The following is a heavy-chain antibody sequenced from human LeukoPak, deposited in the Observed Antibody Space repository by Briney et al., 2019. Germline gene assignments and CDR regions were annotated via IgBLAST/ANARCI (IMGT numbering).Heavy chain of an antibody. CDR1: SGHS. D-gene: IGHD5-18*01. CDR2: ISSASSTI. V-gene: IGHV3-48*04. J-gene: IGHJ6*03. Sequence: GGSLRLSCTASSGHSMNWVRQAPGKGLEWVAYISSASSTIYYADSVEGRFTISRDNAQNSLNLQMNSLRAEDTAVYYCAREGVGYGYFGYMDVWGKGTTVTVSS. CDR3: AREGVGYGYFGYMDV.